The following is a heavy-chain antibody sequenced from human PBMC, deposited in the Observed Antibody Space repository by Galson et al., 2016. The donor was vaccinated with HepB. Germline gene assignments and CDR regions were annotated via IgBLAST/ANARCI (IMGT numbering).Heavy chain of an antibody. Sequence: SLRLSCAASGFTFSDYGMTWARQAPGKGLEVVSSISRRGDSTDYGDSVKGRFTISRDNFKNTLFLQMNSLTADDTAIYYCVQGSTAPAVWGKGTTVSVSS. CDR2: ISRRGDST. V-gene: IGHV3-23*01. CDR3: VQGSTAPAV. J-gene: IGHJ6*04. CDR1: GFTFSDYG. D-gene: IGHD1-26*01.